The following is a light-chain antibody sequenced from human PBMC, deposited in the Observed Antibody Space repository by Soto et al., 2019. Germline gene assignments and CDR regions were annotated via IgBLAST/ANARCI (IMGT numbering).Light chain of an antibody. CDR1: QSISSY. Sequence: DIQVTQSTSSLSASVGDRVTITCRASQSISSYLNWYQQKPGKAPKLLIYAASSLQSGVPSRFSGSGSETDFTLTISSLQPEDFATYYCQQSYSTPRTFGQGTKVDIK. CDR2: AAS. CDR3: QQSYSTPRT. V-gene: IGKV1-39*01. J-gene: IGKJ1*01.